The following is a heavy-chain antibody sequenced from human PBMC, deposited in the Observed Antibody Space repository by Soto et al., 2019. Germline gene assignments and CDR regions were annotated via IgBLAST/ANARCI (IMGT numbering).Heavy chain of an antibody. CDR1: GFTFSAYW. Sequence: EVKVAESGGTWVQPGGSLRLSCEVSGFTFSAYWMSWVRQAPGKGLEWVAHIKPDGSEEFYGDSVRGRFTVSRDNAKKSMYLQMTSLRAEDTALYFCARSTRSSADYWGQGTLVAVSS. CDR2: IKPDGSEE. CDR3: ARSTRSSADY. D-gene: IGHD2-2*01. V-gene: IGHV3-7*05. J-gene: IGHJ4*02.